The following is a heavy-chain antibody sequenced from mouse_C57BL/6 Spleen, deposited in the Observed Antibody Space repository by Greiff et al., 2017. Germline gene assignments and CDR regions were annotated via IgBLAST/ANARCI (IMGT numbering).Heavy chain of an antibody. CDR2: ISYDGSN. Sequence: EVKLVESGPGLVKPSQSLSLTCSVTGYSITSGYYWNWIRQFPGNKLEWMGYISYDGSNNYNPSLKNRISITRDTSKNQFFLKLNSVTTEDTATYYCAMGSYAMDYWGQGTSVTVSS. J-gene: IGHJ4*01. CDR1: GYSITSGYY. CDR3: AMGSYAMDY. V-gene: IGHV3-6*01.